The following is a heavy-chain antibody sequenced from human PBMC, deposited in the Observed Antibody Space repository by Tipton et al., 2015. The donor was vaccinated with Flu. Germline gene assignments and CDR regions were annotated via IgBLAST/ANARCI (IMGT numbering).Heavy chain of an antibody. J-gene: IGHJ5*02. Sequence: LVQPSQTLSLTCAISGDSVSSNSAAWNWIRQSPSRGLEWLGRTYYRSKWYNDYAVSVKSRITINPDTSKNQFSLQLNSVTPEDTAVYYCARVAYSSGWSPANWFDPWGQGTLVTVSS. V-gene: IGHV6-1*01. D-gene: IGHD6-19*01. CDR3: ARVAYSSGWSPANWFDP. CDR1: GDSVSSNSAA. CDR2: TYYRSKWYN.